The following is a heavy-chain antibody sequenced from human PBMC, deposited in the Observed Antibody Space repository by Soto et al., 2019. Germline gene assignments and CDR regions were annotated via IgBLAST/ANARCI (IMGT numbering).Heavy chain of an antibody. CDR2: ISSNGGST. CDR3: AGGGIAVPGKPVDY. Sequence: EVQLVESGGGLVQPGGSLRLSCTASGFTFSTYAMHWVRQAPGKGLEYVSAISSNGGSTYYASSVKGRFTISRDNSKNTLYLQMGSLRAEDMAVYYCAGGGIAVPGKPVDYWGQGTLVTVSS. V-gene: IGHV3-64*01. D-gene: IGHD6-19*01. CDR1: GFTFSTYA. J-gene: IGHJ4*02.